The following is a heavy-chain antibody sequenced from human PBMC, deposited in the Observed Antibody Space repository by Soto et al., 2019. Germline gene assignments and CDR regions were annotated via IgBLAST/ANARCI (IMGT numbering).Heavy chain of an antibody. CDR3: ARWLKYYYGSGSYYNGGYNWFDP. CDR2: INHSGST. CDR1: GGSFSGYY. Sequence: SETLSLTCAVYGGSFSGYYWSWIRQPPGKGLEWIGEINHSGSTNYNPSLKSRVTISVDTSKNQFSLKLSSVTAADTAVYYCARWLKYYYGSGSYYNGGYNWFDPWGQGTLVTVS. D-gene: IGHD3-10*01. V-gene: IGHV4-34*01. J-gene: IGHJ5*02.